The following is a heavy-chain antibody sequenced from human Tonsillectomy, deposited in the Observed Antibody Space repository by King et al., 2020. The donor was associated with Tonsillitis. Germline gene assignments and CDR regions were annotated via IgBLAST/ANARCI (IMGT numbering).Heavy chain of an antibody. J-gene: IGHJ4*02. Sequence: EVQLVESGAEVKKPGESLKISCKGSGYSFTSYWIGWVRQMPGKGLEWMGIIYPGDSDTRYSPSFQGQVTISADKSISTAYLQWSSLKASDTAMYYCARQPAPYYDSSAYYDFWGQGTLVTVSS. V-gene: IGHV5-51*01. CDR2: IYPGDSDT. CDR1: GYSFTSYW. D-gene: IGHD3-22*01. CDR3: ARQPAPYYDSSAYYDF.